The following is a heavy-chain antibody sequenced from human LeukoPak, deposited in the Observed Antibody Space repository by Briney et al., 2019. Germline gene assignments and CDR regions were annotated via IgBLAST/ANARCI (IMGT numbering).Heavy chain of an antibody. J-gene: IGHJ5*02. V-gene: IGHV3-23*01. CDR3: ARGDILTGYNWFDP. CDR1: GFTFSNYA. D-gene: IGHD3-9*01. Sequence: GGSLRLSCAASGFTFSNYAMSWVHQAPGKGLEWVSAISGSGGSTYYADSVKGRFTISRDNSKNTLHLQMNSLRAEDTAVYYCARGDILTGYNWFDPWGQGTLVTVSS. CDR2: ISGSGGST.